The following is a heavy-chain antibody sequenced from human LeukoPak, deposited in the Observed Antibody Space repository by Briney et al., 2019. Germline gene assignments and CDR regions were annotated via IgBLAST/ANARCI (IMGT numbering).Heavy chain of an antibody. J-gene: IGHJ4*02. V-gene: IGHV1-46*01. CDR1: GYTFTSYY. CDR3: ARDDVRDY. CDR2: INPSGGST. Sequence: GASVKVSCKASGYTFTSYYIHWVRQAPGQGLAWMGIINPSGGSTNYAQNFQGRVTMTTDTSTSTAYMELRSLRSDDTAVYYCARDDVRDYWGQGTLVTVPS.